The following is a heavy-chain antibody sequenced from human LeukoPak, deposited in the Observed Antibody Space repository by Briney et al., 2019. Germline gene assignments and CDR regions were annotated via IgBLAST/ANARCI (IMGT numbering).Heavy chain of an antibody. J-gene: IGHJ6*02. D-gene: IGHD6-13*01. CDR1: GYTFTSYD. CDR3: ARGGYSSSWYKFYYYYGMDV. CDR2: MIPNSGNT. Sequence: ASVKVSCKASGYTFTSYDINWVRQATGQGLEWMGWMIPNSGNTGYAQKFQGRVTMTRNTSISTAYMELSSLRSEDTAVYYCARGGYSSSWYKFYYYYGMDVWGQGTTVTVSS. V-gene: IGHV1-8*01.